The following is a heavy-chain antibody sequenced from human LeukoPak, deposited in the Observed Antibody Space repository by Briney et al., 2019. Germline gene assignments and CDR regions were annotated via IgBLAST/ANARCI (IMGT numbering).Heavy chain of an antibody. J-gene: IGHJ3*02. CDR3: ARERGGYCSGGSCYRKKDAFDI. D-gene: IGHD2-15*01. CDR2: IYYSGGT. CDR1: GGSVSSGSYY. V-gene: IGHV4-61*01. Sequence: SETLSLTCTVSGGSVSSGSYYWSWIRQPPGKGLEWIGYIYYSGGTNYNPSLKSRVTISVDTSKNQFSLKLSSVTAADTAVYYCARERGGYCSGGSCYRKKDAFDIWGQGTMVTVSS.